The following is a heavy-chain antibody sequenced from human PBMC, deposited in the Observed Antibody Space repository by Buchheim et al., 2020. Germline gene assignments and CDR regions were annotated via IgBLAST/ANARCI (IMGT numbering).Heavy chain of an antibody. CDR3: ARRQPSGSWFDP. CDR2: IYGGGAT. Sequence: EVQLVESGGGLVQPGGSLRLSCAVSGFTVSSDSMSWVRQAPGKGLEWVSAIYGGGATYYTDSVKGRFNISSDSSTNTLYLQMNRLRVEDTAMYYCARRQPSGSWFDPWGQGTL. J-gene: IGHJ5*02. D-gene: IGHD3-22*01. CDR1: GFTVSSDS. V-gene: IGHV3-66*01.